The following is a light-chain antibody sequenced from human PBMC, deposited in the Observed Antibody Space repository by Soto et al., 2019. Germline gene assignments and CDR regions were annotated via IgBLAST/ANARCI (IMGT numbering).Light chain of an antibody. CDR2: AVS. CDR1: QSISSY. Sequence: DIQMTQSPSSLSASVGDRVTITCRASQSISSYLNWYQQKPGKAPKLLIYAVSNLQSGVPSRFSGSGSGTDFTLTISSLQREDFATYYCQQSYSTQTFGQGTKVDI. CDR3: QQSYSTQT. J-gene: IGKJ1*01. V-gene: IGKV1-39*01.